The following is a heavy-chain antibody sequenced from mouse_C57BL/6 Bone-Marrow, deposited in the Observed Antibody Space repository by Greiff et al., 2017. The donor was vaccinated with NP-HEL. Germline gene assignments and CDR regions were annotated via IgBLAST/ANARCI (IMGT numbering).Heavy chain of an antibody. D-gene: IGHD4-1*01. CDR3: ARQVTGYRDY. Sequence: EVKVVESGGGLVKPGGSLKLSCAASGFTFSSYTMSWVRQTPEKRLEWVATISGGGGNTYYPDSVKGRFTISRDNAKNTLYLQMSSLRSEDTALYYCARQVTGYRDYWGQGTTLTVSS. V-gene: IGHV5-9*01. J-gene: IGHJ2*01. CDR1: GFTFSSYT. CDR2: ISGGGGNT.